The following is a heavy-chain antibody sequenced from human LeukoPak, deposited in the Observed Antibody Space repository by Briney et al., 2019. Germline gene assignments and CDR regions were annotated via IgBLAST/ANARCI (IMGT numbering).Heavy chain of an antibody. CDR2: IYSGGST. Sequence: PGGSLRLSCAASGFTVSSNYMSWVRQAPGKGLEWVSVIYSGGSTYYADSVKGRLTISRDNSKNTLYLQMNSLRAEDTAVYYCARGGISSSWYGGLDYWGQGTLVTVSS. CDR1: GFTVSSNY. J-gene: IGHJ4*02. V-gene: IGHV3-53*01. CDR3: ARGGISSSWYGGLDY. D-gene: IGHD6-13*01.